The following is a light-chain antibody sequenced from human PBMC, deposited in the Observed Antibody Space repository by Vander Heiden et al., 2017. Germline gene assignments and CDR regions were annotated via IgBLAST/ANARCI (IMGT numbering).Light chain of an antibody. CDR3: QQYYSYPLT. CDR2: AAF. V-gene: IGKV1-8*01. CDR1: QGISRY. Sequence: AIRMTQSPSSLSASTGDRVTITCRASQGISRYLDWYPQKPGKPPKLLSYAAFTLQSCVPSRFSGSGSVTDFTLTLSCLQSEDFATYYCQQYYSYPLTFGPGTKVDIK. J-gene: IGKJ3*01.